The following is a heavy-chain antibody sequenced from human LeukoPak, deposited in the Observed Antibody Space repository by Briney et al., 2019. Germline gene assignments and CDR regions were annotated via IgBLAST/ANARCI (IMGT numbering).Heavy chain of an antibody. J-gene: IGHJ4*02. D-gene: IGHD5-18*01. CDR2: TKADGSQK. CDR1: GFTFSNSW. Sequence: GGSLRLSCAAYGFTFSNSWMTWLRQAPGKGLEWGATTKADGSQKYYVDSVKGRFFISRDNVKDSLYLQMDSLRADDTAVSYCARDRGYTSFDFWGQGTLVAVSS. CDR3: ARDRGYTSFDF. V-gene: IGHV3-7*01.